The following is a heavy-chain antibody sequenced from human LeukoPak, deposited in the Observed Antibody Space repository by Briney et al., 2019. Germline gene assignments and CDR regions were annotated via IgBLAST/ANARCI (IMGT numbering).Heavy chain of an antibody. CDR3: AKYQEASSRRFDY. CDR1: GFTFDDYA. J-gene: IGHJ4*02. D-gene: IGHD6-6*01. Sequence: PGGSLRLSCAASGFTFDDYAMHWVRQAPGKGLEWVSGISWNSGSTYYADSVKGRFTISRDNSKNTLYLQMSSLRAEDTAVYYCAKYQEASSRRFDYWGQGTLVTVSS. V-gene: IGHV3-23*01. CDR2: ISWNSGST.